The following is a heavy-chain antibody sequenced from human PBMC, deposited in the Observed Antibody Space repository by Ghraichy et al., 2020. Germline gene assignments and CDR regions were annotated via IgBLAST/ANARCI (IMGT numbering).Heavy chain of an antibody. V-gene: IGHV4-34*01. CDR3: ARVWGREWLFSRGFDY. CDR1: GGSFSGYY. Sequence: SETLSLTCAVYGGSFSGYYWSWIRQPPGKGLEWIGEINHSGSTNYNPSLKSRVTISVDTSKNQFSLKLSSVTAADTAVYYCARVWGREWLFSRGFDYWGQGTLVTVSS. D-gene: IGHD3-3*01. J-gene: IGHJ4*02. CDR2: INHSGST.